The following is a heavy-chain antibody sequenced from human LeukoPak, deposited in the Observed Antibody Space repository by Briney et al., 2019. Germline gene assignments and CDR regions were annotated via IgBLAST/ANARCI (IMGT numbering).Heavy chain of an antibody. V-gene: IGHV1-69*05. Sequence: SVKVSCKAFGGSFSSEAISWVRQAPGQGPEWMGGIIPIFGTANYAQNFQGRVTITTDESTSTAYMEVSSLRSEDTAVYYCGRKAGDCGGGICYSIDYWGQGTLVTVSS. CDR1: GGSFSSEA. CDR3: GRKAGDCGGGICYSIDY. CDR2: IIPIFGTA. J-gene: IGHJ4*02. D-gene: IGHD2-15*01.